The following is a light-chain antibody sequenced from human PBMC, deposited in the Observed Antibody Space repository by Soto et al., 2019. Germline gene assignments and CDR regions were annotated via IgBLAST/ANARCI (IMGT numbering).Light chain of an antibody. J-gene: IGKJ3*01. CDR1: QPIDTS. Sequence: DIQMTQAPSSPSASVGDRVTITCRASQPIDTSLNWYQQKPGNGPRLLIYAASSLQSGVPLRFSGSGSGTDFTLTISSLQPEDFATYYCQQSYSSPFTFGPGTTVDIK. CDR2: AAS. CDR3: QQSYSSPFT. V-gene: IGKV1-39*01.